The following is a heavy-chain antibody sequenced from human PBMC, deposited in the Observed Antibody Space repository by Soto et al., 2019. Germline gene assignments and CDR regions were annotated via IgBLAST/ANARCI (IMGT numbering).Heavy chain of an antibody. CDR2: ISYDGSNK. D-gene: IGHD6-13*01. CDR1: GFTFSSYG. CDR3: AKVSSSWNNWFDP. V-gene: IGHV3-30*18. J-gene: IGHJ5*02. Sequence: GGSLRLSCAASGFTFSSYGMHWVRQAPGKGLEWVAVISYDGSNKYYADSVKGRFTISRDNSENTLYLQMNSLRAEDTAVYYCAKVSSSWNNWFDPWGQGTLVTVSS.